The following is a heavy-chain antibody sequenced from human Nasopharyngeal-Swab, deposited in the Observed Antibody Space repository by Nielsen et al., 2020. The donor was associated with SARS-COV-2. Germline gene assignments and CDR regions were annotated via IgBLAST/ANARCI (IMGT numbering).Heavy chain of an antibody. V-gene: IGHV3-7*03. CDR3: ARQGVFVPAYFHQYYMDV. D-gene: IGHD3-16*02. Sequence: GESLKISCAASGFSFSTYWMTWVRQAPGKGPEWVANIKQDGSEKYYVDSVKGRFTVSRDNPKNLLYLHVNSLRAEDTAVYYCARQGVFVPAYFHQYYMDVWGKGTTVTVSS. CDR2: IKQDGSEK. J-gene: IGHJ6*03. CDR1: GFSFSTYW.